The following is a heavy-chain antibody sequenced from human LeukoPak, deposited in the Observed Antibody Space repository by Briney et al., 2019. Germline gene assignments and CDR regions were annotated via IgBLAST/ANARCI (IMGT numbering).Heavy chain of an antibody. Sequence: AGGSLRLSCAGSGFTFSSYALHWVRQAPGKGLEWVALTSYDGSQKYYADSVKGRFTISRDNSKNTLYLQMNSLRAEDTAVYYCASEMDVWGKGTTVTISS. CDR2: TSYDGSQK. V-gene: IGHV3-30*14. J-gene: IGHJ6*04. CDR1: GFTFSSYA. CDR3: ASEMDV.